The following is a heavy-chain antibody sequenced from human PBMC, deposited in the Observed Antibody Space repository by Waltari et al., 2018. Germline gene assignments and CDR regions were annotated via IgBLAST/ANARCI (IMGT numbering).Heavy chain of an antibody. J-gene: IGHJ4*02. D-gene: IGHD2-15*01. V-gene: IGHV3-33*01. Sequence: QVQLVESGGGVVQPGRSLRLSCAASGFTFSSYGMHWARQDPGKGLEWVAVIWYDGSNKYYADSVKGRFTISRDNSKNTLYLQMNSLRAEDTAVYYCAREGGYCSGGSCPTDYWGQGTLVTVSS. CDR1: GFTFSSYG. CDR2: IWYDGSNK. CDR3: AREGGYCSGGSCPTDY.